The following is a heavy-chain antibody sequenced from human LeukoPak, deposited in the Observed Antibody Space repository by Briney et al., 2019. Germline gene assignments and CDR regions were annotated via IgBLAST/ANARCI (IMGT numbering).Heavy chain of an antibody. CDR1: GGSIGSYY. Sequence: PSETLSLTCTVSGGSIGSYYWNWIRQPPGKGLEWIGYIYYRGSTNYNPSLKSRVTISVDTSKNQFSLKLSSATATDTAMYYCARGDDYKSTLFDYWGQGTLVTVSS. D-gene: IGHD5-12*01. J-gene: IGHJ4*02. CDR2: IYYRGST. CDR3: ARGDDYKSTLFDY. V-gene: IGHV4-59*01.